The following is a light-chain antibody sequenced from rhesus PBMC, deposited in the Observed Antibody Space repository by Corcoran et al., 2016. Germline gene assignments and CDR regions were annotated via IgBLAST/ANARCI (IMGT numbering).Light chain of an antibody. J-gene: IGKJ1*01. CDR1: QSVSSY. Sequence: EIVMTQSPATLALSPGERATLSCRASQSVSSYLAWYQQKPGQAPRLLIYGTSSRAPGIPDRFSGRGAGTEFTLTISSLEPEDVGVYFCLQNNNWPRTFGQGTKVEIK. CDR3: LQNNNWPRT. CDR2: GTS. V-gene: IGKV3-24*04.